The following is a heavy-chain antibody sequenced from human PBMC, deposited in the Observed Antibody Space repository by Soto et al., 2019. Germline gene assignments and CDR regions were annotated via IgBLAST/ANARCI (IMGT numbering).Heavy chain of an antibody. CDR3: ARAASGYDFDYYYYYMDV. CDR2: IYSGGST. CDR1: GFTVSSNY. V-gene: IGHV3-53*04. J-gene: IGHJ6*03. Sequence: GGSLRLSCAASGFTVSSNYMSWVRQAPGKGLEWVSVIYSGGSTYYADSVKGRFTISRHNSKNTLYLQMNSLRAEDTAVYYCARAASGYDFDYYYYYMDVWGKGTTVTVSS. D-gene: IGHD5-12*01.